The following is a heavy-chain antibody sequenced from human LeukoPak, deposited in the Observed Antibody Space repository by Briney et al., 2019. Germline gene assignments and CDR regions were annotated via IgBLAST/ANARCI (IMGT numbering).Heavy chain of an antibody. CDR2: ISWYRGSI. Sequence: GGSVRLSCAASGFTFDDYAMHWVRQAPGKGLEWVSGISWYRGSIGYADSVKGRFTISRDNAKNSLYLQMNSLRAEDTALYYCAKDLRAVAGTDGWFDPWGPGTPVSASS. D-gene: IGHD6-19*01. V-gene: IGHV3-9*01. J-gene: IGHJ5*02. CDR1: GFTFDDYA. CDR3: AKDLRAVAGTDGWFDP.